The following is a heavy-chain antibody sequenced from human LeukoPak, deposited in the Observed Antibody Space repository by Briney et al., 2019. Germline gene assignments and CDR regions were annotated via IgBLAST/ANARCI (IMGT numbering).Heavy chain of an antibody. Sequence: ASVKVSCKASGGTFSSYAISWVRQAPGQGLEWMGGIIPIFGTANYAQKFQGRVTITTDESTSTAYMELSSLRSEDTAVYYCASQSGSFRGPLDYWGQGTLVTVSS. V-gene: IGHV1-69*05. CDR2: IIPIFGTA. D-gene: IGHD3-10*01. CDR1: GGTFSSYA. CDR3: ASQSGSFRGPLDY. J-gene: IGHJ4*02.